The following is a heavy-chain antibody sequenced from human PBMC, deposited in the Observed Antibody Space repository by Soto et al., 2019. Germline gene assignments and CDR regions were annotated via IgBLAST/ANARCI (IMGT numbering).Heavy chain of an antibody. CDR1: GGVIGSGVCF. J-gene: IGHJ4*02. V-gene: IGHV4-30-4*01. Sequence: TLFLTCTVTGGVIGSGVCFWSWILQPPGEGLEWIGYIYYNGNTYYNPSLKSRLIISVDTSKMQFSLKLSSVTAADTAVYYCARVVAAPSYFDSWGQGALVTVSS. CDR3: ARVVAAPSYFDS. CDR2: IYYNGNT. D-gene: IGHD6-6*01.